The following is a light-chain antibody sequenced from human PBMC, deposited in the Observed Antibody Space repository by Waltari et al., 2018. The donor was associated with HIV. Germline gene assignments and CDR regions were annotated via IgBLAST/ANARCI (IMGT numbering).Light chain of an antibody. J-gene: IGLJ1*01. CDR1: SSNIGAGYD. Sequence: QSVLTQPPSVSGAPGQRVTISCTGSSSNIGAGYDVHWYQQLPGTAPKLLIYGNSNRPSGVPDRFSGSKSGTSASLAITGLQAEDEAYYYCQSYDSSLEVFGTGTKVTVL. CDR3: QSYDSSLEV. V-gene: IGLV1-40*01. CDR2: GNS.